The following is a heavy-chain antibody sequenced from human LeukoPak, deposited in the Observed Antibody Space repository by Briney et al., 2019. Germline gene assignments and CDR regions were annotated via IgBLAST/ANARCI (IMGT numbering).Heavy chain of an antibody. D-gene: IGHD6-13*01. CDR2: IIPIFGTA. V-gene: IGHV1-69*05. J-gene: IGHJ6*03. CDR3: ARSTAAGYYYYYMDV. Sequence: ASVKVSCKASGGTFSSYATSWVRQAPGQGLEWMGGIIPIFGTANYAQKFQGRVTITTDESTSTAYMELSSLRSEDTAVYYCARSTAAGYYYYYMDVWGKGTTVTVSS. CDR1: GGTFSSYA.